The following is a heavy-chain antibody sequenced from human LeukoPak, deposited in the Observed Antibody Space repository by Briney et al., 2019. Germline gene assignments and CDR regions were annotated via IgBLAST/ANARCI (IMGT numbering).Heavy chain of an antibody. CDR1: GGTFSNYA. J-gene: IGHJ3*02. Sequence: SVKVSCKASGGTFSNYAISWVRQAPGQGPEWMGGIIPIFGTTNYAQKFQGRVRITADKSTTTAYMELSSLRSEDTAVYYCTTDRDSEYNWNYGAFDIWGQGTMVTVSS. CDR2: IIPIFGTT. D-gene: IGHD1-7*01. V-gene: IGHV1-69*06. CDR3: TTDRDSEYNWNYGAFDI.